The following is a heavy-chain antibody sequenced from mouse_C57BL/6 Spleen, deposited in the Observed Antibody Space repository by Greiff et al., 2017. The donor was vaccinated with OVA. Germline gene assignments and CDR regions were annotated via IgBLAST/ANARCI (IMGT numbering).Heavy chain of an antibody. J-gene: IGHJ2*01. V-gene: IGHV1-80*01. CDR1: GYAFSSYW. Sequence: VQLQQSGAELVKPGASVKISCKASGYAFSSYWMNWVKQRPGTGLEWIGQIYPGDGDTNYNGKFKGKATLTADKSSSTAYMQLSSLTSEDSAVYFCAREAGLRYYFDYWGQGTTLTVSS. CDR3: AREAGLRYYFDY. CDR2: IYPGDGDT. D-gene: IGHD2-4*01.